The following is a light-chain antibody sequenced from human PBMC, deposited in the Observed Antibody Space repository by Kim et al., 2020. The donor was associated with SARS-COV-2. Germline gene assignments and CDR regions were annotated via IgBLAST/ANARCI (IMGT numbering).Light chain of an antibody. CDR2: YDS. Sequence: SYELTQQPSVSVAPGKTARITCGGNNIGSKSVHWYQQKPGQAPVLVIYYDSDRPSGIPERFSGSNSGNTATLTISRVEAGDEADYYCQVWDSRSDHRVFGGRNQVTDL. V-gene: IGLV3-21*04. J-gene: IGLJ3*02. CDR3: QVWDSRSDHRV. CDR1: NIGSKS.